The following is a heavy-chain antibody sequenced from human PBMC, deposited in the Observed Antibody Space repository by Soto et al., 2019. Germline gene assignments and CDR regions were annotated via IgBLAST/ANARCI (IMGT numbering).Heavy chain of an antibody. D-gene: IGHD1-26*01. V-gene: IGHV4-59*01. CDR2: TYYSGST. CDR3: ARACSHEWELLMQYFDS. J-gene: IGHJ4*02. CDR1: GGSLSSYY. Sequence: WETLSLTCTVSGGSLSSYYWSWIRQPPGKGLEWIGYTYYSGSTNYNPSLKSRVTVSVDTSKNQFSLKLSSVTAADTAVYYYARACSHEWELLMQYFDSWGQGTLVTVSS.